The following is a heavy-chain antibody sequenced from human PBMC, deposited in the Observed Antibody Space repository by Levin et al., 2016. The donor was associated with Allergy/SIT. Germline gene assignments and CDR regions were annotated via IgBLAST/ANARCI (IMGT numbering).Heavy chain of an antibody. J-gene: IGHJ4*02. CDR3: ARGTIGLLTPDFDY. Sequence: GGSLRLSCAASGFTFSSYAMHWVRQAPGKELEWVAVISYDGSNKYYADSVKGRFTISRDNSKNTLYLQMNSLRAEDTAVYYCARGTIGLLTPDFDYWGQGTLVTVSS. CDR1: GFTFSSYA. V-gene: IGHV3-30-3*01. CDR2: ISYDGSNK. D-gene: IGHD2-21*02.